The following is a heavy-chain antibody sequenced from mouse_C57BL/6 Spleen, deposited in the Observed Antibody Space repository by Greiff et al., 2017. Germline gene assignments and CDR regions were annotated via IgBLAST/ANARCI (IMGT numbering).Heavy chain of an antibody. V-gene: IGHV1-42*01. CDR1: GYSFTGYY. D-gene: IGHD2-1*01. CDR2: INPSTGGT. Sequence: EVQLKESGPELVKPGASVKISCKASGYSFTGYYMNWVKQSPEKSLEWIGEINPSTGGTTYNQKFKAKATLTVDKSSSTAYMQLKSLTSEDSAVYYCARSGGNSWFAYWGQGTLVTVSA. J-gene: IGHJ3*01. CDR3: ARSGGNSWFAY.